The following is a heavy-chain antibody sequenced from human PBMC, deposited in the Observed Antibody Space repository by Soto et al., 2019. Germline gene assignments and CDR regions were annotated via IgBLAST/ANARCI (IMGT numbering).Heavy chain of an antibody. CDR1: GYTFTSYG. D-gene: IGHD5-18*01. CDR2: ISAYNGNT. CDR3: ARDHAMAQFDS. J-gene: IGHJ4*02. V-gene: IGHV1-18*01. Sequence: ASVKVSCKASGYTFTSYGISWVRQAPGQGLEWMGWISAYNGNTKYAQNLQGRVTMTTDTSTSTAYMELRSLRSDDTAVYYCARDHAMAQFDSWGQGTLVPVPP.